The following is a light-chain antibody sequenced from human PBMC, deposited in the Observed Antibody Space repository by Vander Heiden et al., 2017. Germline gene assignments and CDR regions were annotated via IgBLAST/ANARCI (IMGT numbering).Light chain of an antibody. J-gene: IGKJ2*01. CDR1: QSISNY. Sequence: DIQMTQSPSSLSASVGDRVTITCQASQSISNYLNWYQQKPGKAPKFLINGASSLQSGVPSRFSGSGSGTDFTLTISSLQPEDFATYYCQQSDSTLRTFGQGTKMEIK. CDR2: GAS. CDR3: QQSDSTLRT. V-gene: IGKV1-39*01.